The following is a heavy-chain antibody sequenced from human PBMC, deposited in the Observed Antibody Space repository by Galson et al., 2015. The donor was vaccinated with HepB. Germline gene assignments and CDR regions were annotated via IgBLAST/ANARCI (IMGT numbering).Heavy chain of an antibody. Sequence: SLRLSCAASGFTFDNYVMNWVRQAPGKGLQWVSSVSSGGSSTKYPDSLKGRFIISRDNSKNTLYLQMDSLKPDDTAVYYCARTKTVPHRGSFLQKIASKRGAFDIWGPGTLVTVSS. D-gene: IGHD2-15*01. CDR3: ARTKTVPHRGSFLQKIASKRGAFDI. V-gene: IGHV3-23*01. CDR2: VSSGGSST. CDR1: GFTFDNYV. J-gene: IGHJ3*02.